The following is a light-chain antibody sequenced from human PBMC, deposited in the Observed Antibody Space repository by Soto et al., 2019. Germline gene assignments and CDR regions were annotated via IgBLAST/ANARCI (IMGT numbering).Light chain of an antibody. CDR1: QSVSSSS. J-gene: IGKJ1*01. Sequence: EIVWTQSPGTLSLSPGERATLSCRASQSVSSSSLAWYQQKPGQAPRLLIYGASTRATGIPDRFSGSGSGTDFTLTISSLETDDFAVYYCQQYVNSPPRTFGQGTKVEVK. CDR3: QQYVNSPPRT. V-gene: IGKV3-20*01. CDR2: GAS.